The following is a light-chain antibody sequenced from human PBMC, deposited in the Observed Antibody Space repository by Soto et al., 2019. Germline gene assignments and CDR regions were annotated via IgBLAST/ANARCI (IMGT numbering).Light chain of an antibody. CDR1: QSISSW. V-gene: IGKV1-5*03. J-gene: IGKJ4*01. Sequence: DIQMTQSPSTLSASVGDRDTITCRASQSISSWLAWYQHKPGKAPKLLIYKASSLESGVPSRFSGSGSGTEFTLAISSLQADDFATYYCQQYKSYSLTVGGGTKVEIK. CDR3: QQYKSYSLT. CDR2: KAS.